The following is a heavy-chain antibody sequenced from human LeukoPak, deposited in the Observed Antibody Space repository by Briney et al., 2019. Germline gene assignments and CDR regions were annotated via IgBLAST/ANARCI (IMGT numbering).Heavy chain of an antibody. CDR2: IIPIFGTA. D-gene: IGHD2-15*01. Sequence: SVKVSCKASGGTFSSYAISWVRQAPGQGLEWMGGIIPIFGTANYAQKFQGRVAITADESTSTAYMELSSLRSEDTAVSYCARDGGYCSGGSCTFFDYWGQGTLVTVSS. J-gene: IGHJ4*02. CDR3: ARDGGYCSGGSCTFFDY. V-gene: IGHV1-69*13. CDR1: GGTFSSYA.